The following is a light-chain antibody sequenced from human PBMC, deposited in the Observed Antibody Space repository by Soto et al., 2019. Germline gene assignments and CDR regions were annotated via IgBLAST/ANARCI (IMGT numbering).Light chain of an antibody. CDR1: SSDIGHYDY. J-gene: IGLJ1*01. CDR2: EVS. CDR3: SSYTAGGTI. V-gene: IGLV2-14*01. Sequence: QSALTQPASVSVSPGQSITISCTGTSSDIGHYDYVSWYQQLPGKAPKLMISEVSNRPSGVSNRFSGSKSGNTASLTISGLQAEDEADYYCSSYTAGGTIFGTGTRSPS.